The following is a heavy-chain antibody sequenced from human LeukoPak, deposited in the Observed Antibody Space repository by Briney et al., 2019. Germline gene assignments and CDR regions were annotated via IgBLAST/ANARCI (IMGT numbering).Heavy chain of an antibody. V-gene: IGHV3-48*04. CDR1: GFTFSSFS. J-gene: IGHJ4*02. CDR2: ISFNSETT. CDR3: GRVARGNYYHFDS. Sequence: PGGSLRLSCAASGFTFSSFSLTWVRQAPGKGLEWLSYISFNSETTSYADSVKGRFTSSRDYAKNSLYPQMNSLRAEDTAVYYCGRVARGNYYHFDSWGQGTLVTVSS. D-gene: IGHD1-26*01.